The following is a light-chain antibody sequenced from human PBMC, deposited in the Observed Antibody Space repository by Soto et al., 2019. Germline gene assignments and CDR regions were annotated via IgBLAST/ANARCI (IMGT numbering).Light chain of an antibody. CDR2: LNSDGSH. V-gene: IGLV4-69*01. J-gene: IGLJ3*02. CDR3: QTWGTDIGV. Sequence: QLVLTQSPSASASLGASVKLTCTLSSGHSNYAIAWHQQQPEKGPRYLMRLNSDGSHNKGDGIPARFSGASSGAERYLTISSLQSEDEADYYCQTWGTDIGVFGGGTKLTVL. CDR1: SGHSNYA.